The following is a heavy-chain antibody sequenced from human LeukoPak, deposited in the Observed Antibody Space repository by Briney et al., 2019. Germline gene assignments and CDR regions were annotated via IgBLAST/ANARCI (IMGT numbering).Heavy chain of an antibody. V-gene: IGHV3-74*01. CDR1: GFSFSGHW. CDR3: ARGPNSNWSGLDF. D-gene: IGHD6-6*01. Sequence: GGSLRLSCTVSGFSFSGHWMHWARQLPGKGLVWVSRISPTGSTTSYADSVKGRFTVSRDNAKNTLYLQVNNLRAEDTAVYYCARGPNSNWSGLDFWGQGTLLTVSS. J-gene: IGHJ4*02. CDR2: ISPTGSTT.